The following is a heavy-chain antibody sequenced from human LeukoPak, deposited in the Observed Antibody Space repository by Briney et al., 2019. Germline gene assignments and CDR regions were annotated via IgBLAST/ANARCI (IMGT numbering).Heavy chain of an antibody. D-gene: IGHD6-13*01. CDR2: INHSGST. V-gene: IGHV4-34*01. CDR3: ARSIAAAGKRGYYHYYGMDV. Sequence: SETLSLTCAVYGGSFSGYYWSWIRQPPGKGLEWIGEINHSGSTNYNPSLKSRVTISVDTSKNQFSLKLSSVTAADTAVYYCARSIAAAGKRGYYHYYGMDVWGQGTTVTVSS. CDR1: GGSFSGYY. J-gene: IGHJ6*02.